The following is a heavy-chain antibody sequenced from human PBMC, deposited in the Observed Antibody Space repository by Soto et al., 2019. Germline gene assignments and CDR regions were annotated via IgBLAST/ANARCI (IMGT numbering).Heavy chain of an antibody. CDR2: INHSGST. J-gene: IGHJ6*02. V-gene: IGHV4-34*01. Sequence: SETLSLTCAVYGGSFSGYYWSWIRQPSGKGLEWIGEINHSGSTNYNPSLKSRVTISVDTSKNQFSLKLSSVTAADTAVYYCARGLFGSSWNYYYYGMDVWGQGTTVTVSS. CDR3: ARGLFGSSWNYYYYGMDV. CDR1: GGSFSGYY. D-gene: IGHD6-13*01.